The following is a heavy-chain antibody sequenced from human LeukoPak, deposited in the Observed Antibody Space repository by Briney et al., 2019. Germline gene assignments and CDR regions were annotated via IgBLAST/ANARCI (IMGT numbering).Heavy chain of an antibody. CDR3: AIYSSYDYYYYYMDV. CDR1: GGTFSSYA. J-gene: IGHJ6*03. V-gene: IGHV1-69*13. D-gene: IGHD6-6*01. CDR2: IIPIFGTA. Sequence: GASVKVSCKASGGTFSSYAISWVRQAPGQGLELMGGIIPIFGTANYAQKFQGRVTITADESTSTAYMELSSLRSEDTAVYYCAIYSSYDYYYYYMDVWGKGTTVTVSS.